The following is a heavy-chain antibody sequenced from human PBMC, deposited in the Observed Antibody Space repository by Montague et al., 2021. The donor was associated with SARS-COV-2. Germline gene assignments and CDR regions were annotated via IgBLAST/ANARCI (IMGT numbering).Heavy chain of an antibody. CDR1: GDSITNHY. CDR2: MHFTGKT. J-gene: IGHJ4*02. D-gene: IGHD4/OR15-4a*01. CDR3: ARDRFDFGAARHGTIDF. Sequence: SETLSLTCSASGDSITNHYWSWIRQPAGKGLEWIGRMHFTGKTNFSPFFSSRLTMSADTSKNQFSLKLTSVTAADTAIYFCARDRFDFGAARHGTIDFWGQGTLVTVSS. V-gene: IGHV4-4*07.